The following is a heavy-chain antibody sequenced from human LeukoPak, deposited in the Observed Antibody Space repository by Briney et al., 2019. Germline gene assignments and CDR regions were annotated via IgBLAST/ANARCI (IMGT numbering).Heavy chain of an antibody. CDR3: ARDPRYYDSSTSFDY. CDR1: GFTFSSYW. V-gene: IGHV3-7*01. J-gene: IGHJ4*02. D-gene: IGHD3-22*01. Sequence: GGSLRLSCAASGFTFSSYWMSWVRQAPGKGLEWVANIKQDGSEKYYVDSVKGRFTISRDNAKNSLYLQMNSLRAEDTAVYYCARDPRYYDSSTSFDYWGQGTLVTVSS. CDR2: IKQDGSEK.